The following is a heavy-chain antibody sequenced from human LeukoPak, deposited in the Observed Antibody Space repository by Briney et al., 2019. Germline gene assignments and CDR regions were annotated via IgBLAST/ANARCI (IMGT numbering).Heavy chain of an antibody. CDR1: GFTFSSYA. CDR2: ISYDGSNK. CDR3: ARGRPNWNYLDY. V-gene: IGHV3-30-3*01. Sequence: PGGSLRLSCAAPGFTFSSYAMHWVRQAPGKGLEWVAVISYDGSNKYYADSVKGRFTISRDNSKNTLYLQMNSLRAEDTAVYYCARGRPNWNYLDYWGQGTLVTVSS. D-gene: IGHD1-1*01. J-gene: IGHJ4*02.